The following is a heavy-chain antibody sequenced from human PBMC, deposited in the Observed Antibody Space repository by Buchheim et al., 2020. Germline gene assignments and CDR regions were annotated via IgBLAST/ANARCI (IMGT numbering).Heavy chain of an antibody. CDR2: ITPRGGST. D-gene: IGHD5-18*01. CDR3: NVDTSISSH. Sequence: QVQLVQSGAEVKKPGASVKVSCKASGYTFTSYYMHWVRQAPGQGLEWMGIITPRGGSTTYAQKYQCRVTMTRDTSTSTVYMEVSSLRSDDTAVYFCNVDTSISSHWGQGTL. J-gene: IGHJ4*02. CDR1: GYTFTSYY. V-gene: IGHV1-46*01.